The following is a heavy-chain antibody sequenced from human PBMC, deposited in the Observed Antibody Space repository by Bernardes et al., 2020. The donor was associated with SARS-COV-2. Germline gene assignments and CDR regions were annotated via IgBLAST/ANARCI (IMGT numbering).Heavy chain of an antibody. D-gene: IGHD1-26*01. CDR1: GDSVRNFY. V-gene: IGHV4-59*02. CDR2: IYNSGST. Sequence: SETLSLTCTVSGDSVRNFYWSWIRQSPGKGLEWIGYIYNSGSTDYNPSLKSRVTISVNTSRNQFSLKLSSVTAADTAVYYCAYGRNRFDYWGQGTLVTVSS. CDR3: AYGRNRFDY. J-gene: IGHJ4*02.